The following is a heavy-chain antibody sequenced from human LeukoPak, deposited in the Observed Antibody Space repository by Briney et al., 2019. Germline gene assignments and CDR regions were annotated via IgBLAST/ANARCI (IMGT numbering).Heavy chain of an antibody. CDR2: IIPIFGTA. Sequence: SVKVSRKASGGTFSSYAISWVRQAPGQGLEWMGGIIPIFGTANYAQKFQGRVTITTDESTSTAYMELSSLRSEDTAVYYCARSGYCTNGVCYGAFDIWGQGTMVTVSS. D-gene: IGHD2-8*01. J-gene: IGHJ3*02. CDR1: GGTFSSYA. CDR3: ARSGYCTNGVCYGAFDI. V-gene: IGHV1-69*05.